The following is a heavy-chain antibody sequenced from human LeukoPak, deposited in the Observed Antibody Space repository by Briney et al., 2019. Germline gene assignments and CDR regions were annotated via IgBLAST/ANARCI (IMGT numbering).Heavy chain of an antibody. D-gene: IGHD3-22*01. CDR1: GGSISSYY. V-gene: IGHV4-4*07. CDR3: AREEPTKYYYDSSGDDAFDI. CDR2: IYTSGST. Sequence: PSETLSLTCTVSGGSISSYYWSWIRQPAGKGLEWIGRIYTSGSTNYNPSLKSRVTMSVDTSKNQFSLKLSSVTAADTAVYYCAREEPTKYYYDSSGDDAFDIWGQGTMVTVSS. J-gene: IGHJ3*02.